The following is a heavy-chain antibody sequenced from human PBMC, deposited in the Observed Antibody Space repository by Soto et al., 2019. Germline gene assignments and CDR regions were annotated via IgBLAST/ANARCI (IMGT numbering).Heavy chain of an antibody. V-gene: IGHV4-59*01. CDR3: ARRGSYRFSGLDY. CDR1: GGSISSYY. CDR2: IYYSGST. J-gene: IGHJ4*02. Sequence: SETLSLTCTVSGGSISSYYWSWIRQPPGKGLEWIGYIYYSGSTNYNPSLKSRVTISVDTSKNQFSLKLSSVTAADTAVYYCARRGSYRFSGLDYWGQGTLVTVSS. D-gene: IGHD3-16*02.